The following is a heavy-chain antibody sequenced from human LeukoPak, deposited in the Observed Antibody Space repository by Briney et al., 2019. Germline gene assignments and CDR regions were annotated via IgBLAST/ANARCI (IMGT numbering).Heavy chain of an antibody. CDR1: GFTLSSYE. V-gene: IGHV3-48*03. Sequence: AGGSLRLSCAASGFTLSSYEMNWVRQAPGKGLEWVSYISSSGSSIYYADSVKGRFTISRDNAKNSLYLQMNSLRAEDTAVYYCARDGGIAVAGDSFDIWGQGTMVTVSS. D-gene: IGHD6-19*01. CDR3: ARDGGIAVAGDSFDI. CDR2: ISSSGSSI. J-gene: IGHJ3*02.